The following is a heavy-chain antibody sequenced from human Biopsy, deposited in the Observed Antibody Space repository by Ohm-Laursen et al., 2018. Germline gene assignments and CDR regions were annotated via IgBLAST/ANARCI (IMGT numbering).Heavy chain of an antibody. CDR1: GFIFKSYG. V-gene: IGHV3-33*08. D-gene: IGHD1-26*01. CDR2: IWYDGSDQ. J-gene: IGHJ4*02. Sequence: SLRLSCAASGFIFKSYGMHWVRQAPGKGLEWVALIWYDGSDQYYADSVKGRFTISRDNSKNTVYLQMISLRAEDTAVYYCARDRREHYQFDSWGQGTRVTVSS. CDR3: ARDRREHYQFDS.